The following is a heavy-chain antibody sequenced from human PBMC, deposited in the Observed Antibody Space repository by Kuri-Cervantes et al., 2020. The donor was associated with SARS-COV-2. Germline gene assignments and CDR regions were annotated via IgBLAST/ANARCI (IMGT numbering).Heavy chain of an antibody. D-gene: IGHD3-3*01. V-gene: IGHV3-48*01. CDR3: AKLYGGEVEGTIFGLGNYYYYYMDV. CDR1: GFTLSSYH. J-gene: IGHJ6*03. CDR2: ISITSGAI. Sequence: GGSLRLSCTVSGFTLSSYHMSWVRQAPGKGPEWISYISITSGAIYYTDSVKGRFTISRDNAKNTLYLQMNSLRAEDTAVYYCAKLYGGEVEGTIFGLGNYYYYYMDVWGKGTTVTVSS.